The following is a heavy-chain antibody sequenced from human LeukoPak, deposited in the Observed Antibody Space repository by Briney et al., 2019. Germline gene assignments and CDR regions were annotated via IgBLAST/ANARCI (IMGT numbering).Heavy chain of an antibody. CDR2: IKQDGSEK. D-gene: IGHD2-2*01. J-gene: IGHJ6*03. Sequence: GGSLRLSCAASGFTFSSYEMSWVRQAPGKGLEWVANIKQDGSEKYYVDSVKGRFTISRDNAKNSLYLQMNSLRAEDTAVYYCASRAVPAASFGYYYYMDVWGKGTTVTVSS. V-gene: IGHV3-7*01. CDR1: GFTFSSYE. CDR3: ASRAVPAASFGYYYYMDV.